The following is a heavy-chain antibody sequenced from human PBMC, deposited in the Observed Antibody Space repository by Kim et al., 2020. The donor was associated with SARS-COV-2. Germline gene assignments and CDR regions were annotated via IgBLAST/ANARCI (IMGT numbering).Heavy chain of an antibody. Sequence: STNYHPSLKSRVTISVDTSKNQFSLKLSSVTAADTAVYYCARGSPPSGYWGQGTLVTVSS. CDR3: ARGSPPSGY. J-gene: IGHJ4*02. CDR2: ST. V-gene: IGHV4-61*02.